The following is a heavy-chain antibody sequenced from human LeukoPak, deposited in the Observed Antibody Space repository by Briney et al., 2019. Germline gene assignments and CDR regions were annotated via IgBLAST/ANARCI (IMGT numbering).Heavy chain of an antibody. D-gene: IGHD1-26*01. Sequence: PSETLSLTCTVSGGSISSYYWSWIRQPPGKGLEWIGFIFYSGTTNYNPSLKSRVTISVDTSKNQFSLKLSSVTAADTAVYYCARDDTGIVGATKVNAFDIWGQGTMVTVSS. CDR1: GGSISSYY. CDR3: ARDDTGIVGATKVNAFDI. V-gene: IGHV4-59*01. J-gene: IGHJ3*02. CDR2: IFYSGTT.